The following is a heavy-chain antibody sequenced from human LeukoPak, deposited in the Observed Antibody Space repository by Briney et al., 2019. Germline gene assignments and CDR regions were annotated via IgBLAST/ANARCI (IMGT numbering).Heavy chain of an antibody. CDR1: GYTFTSYG. V-gene: IGHV1-18*01. CDR2: ISAYNGNT. J-gene: IGHJ5*02. CDR3: ARVVRYGDDNWFDP. D-gene: IGHD4-17*01. Sequence: GASVKVSCKASGYTFTSYGISLVRQAPGQGLEWMGWISAYNGNTNYAQKLQGRVTMTTDTSTSTAYMELRSLRSDDTAVYYCARVVRYGDDNWFDPWGQGTLVTVSS.